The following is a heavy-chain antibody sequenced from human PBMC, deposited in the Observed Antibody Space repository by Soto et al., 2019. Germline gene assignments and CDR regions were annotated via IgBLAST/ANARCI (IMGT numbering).Heavy chain of an antibody. CDR1: GFTFSNAW. CDR2: IKSKTDGGTT. D-gene: IGHD3-22*01. Sequence: PGGSLRLSCAASGFTFSNAWMNWVRQAPGKGLEWVGRIKSKTDGGTTDYAAPVKGRFTISRDDSKNTLYLQMNSLKTEDTAVYYCFLGYYPTKARHDAFDIWGQGTMVTVSS. CDR3: FLGYYPTKARHDAFDI. J-gene: IGHJ3*02. V-gene: IGHV3-15*07.